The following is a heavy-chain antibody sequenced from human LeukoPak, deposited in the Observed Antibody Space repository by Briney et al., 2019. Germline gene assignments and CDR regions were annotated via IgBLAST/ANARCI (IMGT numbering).Heavy chain of an antibody. CDR1: GYTFTSYY. CDR3: ARSSGYYYSVFYMHV. J-gene: IGHJ6*03. CDR2: INPSGDPT. V-gene: IGHV1-46*01. D-gene: IGHD3-22*01. Sequence: ASVKVSCKASGYTFTSYYMHWVRQAPGQGLEWVEIINPSGDPTTYPQKFQGRVTMTSDMSTSTVYMELSSLRSEDTAVYYCARSSGYYYSVFYMHVWGKGTPVTVSS.